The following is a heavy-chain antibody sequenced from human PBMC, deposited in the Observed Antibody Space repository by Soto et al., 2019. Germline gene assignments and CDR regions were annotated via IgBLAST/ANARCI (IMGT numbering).Heavy chain of an antibody. J-gene: IGHJ6*02. CDR2: IKSKTDGGTT. CDR3: TIGVILNIYYYYGMDV. Sequence: EVQLVESGGGLVKPGGSLRLSCAASGFTFSNAWMNWVRQAPGKGLEWVGRIKSKTDGGTTDYAAPVKGRFTISRDDSKNTLYLQMNSLKTEDTAVYYCTIGVILNIYYYYGMDVWGQGTTVTVSS. V-gene: IGHV3-15*07. D-gene: IGHD3-22*01. CDR1: GFTFSNAW.